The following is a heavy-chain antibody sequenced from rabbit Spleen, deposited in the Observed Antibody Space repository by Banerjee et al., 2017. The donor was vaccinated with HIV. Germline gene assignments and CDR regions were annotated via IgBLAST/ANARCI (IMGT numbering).Heavy chain of an antibody. J-gene: IGHJ4*01. CDR2: MNSYTTKT. V-gene: IGHV1S45*01. CDR3: ARGNAGAYGYNL. D-gene: IGHD6-1*01. Sequence: QEQLEESGGDLVKPEGSLTLTCTASGFSFNVDYVMCWVRQAPGKGLEWIGCMNSYTTKTVYASWVNGRFTISKASSTTVTLQMTSLTAADTATYFCARGNAGAYGYNLWGQGPWSPS. CDR1: GFSFNVDYV.